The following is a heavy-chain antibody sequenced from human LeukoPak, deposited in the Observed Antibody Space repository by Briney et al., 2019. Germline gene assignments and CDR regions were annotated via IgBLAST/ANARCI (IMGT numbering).Heavy chain of an antibody. CDR1: GGSISGYY. D-gene: IGHD1-26*01. V-gene: IGHV4-59*01. CDR3: ARGREWEPKVFDY. CDR2: IYYSGST. Sequence: PSETLSLTCTVSGGSISGYYWSWIRQPPGKGLEWLGYIYYSGSTNYNPSLKSRVTISVDTSKNQFSLKLSSVTAADTAVYYCARGREWEPKVFDYWGQGTLVTVSS. J-gene: IGHJ4*02.